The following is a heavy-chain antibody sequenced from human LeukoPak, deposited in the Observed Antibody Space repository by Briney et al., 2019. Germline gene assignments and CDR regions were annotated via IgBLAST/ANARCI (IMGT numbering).Heavy chain of an antibody. CDR2: LDVGGST. V-gene: IGHV3-53*01. D-gene: IGHD2-15*01. Sequence: GGSLRLSCAASGLSVSGNYMSWVRQPPGKGPEWVSVLDVGGSTYYADSVKGRFTISRDKSKNTLYLQINSLRAEDTAVYYCARGGNSGGSLRSPFDIWGRGTTVTVSS. CDR3: ARGGNSGGSLRSPFDI. CDR1: GLSVSGNY. J-gene: IGHJ3*02.